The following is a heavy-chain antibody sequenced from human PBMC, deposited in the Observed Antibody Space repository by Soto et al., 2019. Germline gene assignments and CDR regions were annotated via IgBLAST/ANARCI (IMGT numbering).Heavy chain of an antibody. Sequence: GGSLRLSCAASGFTFSNAWMNWVRQAPGKGLEWVGRIKSKTDGGTTDYAAPVKGRFTISRDDSKNTLYLQMNSLKTEDTAVYYCTTISNDYYDSSGYYYVIDYWGQGTLVTVSS. CDR3: TTISNDYYDSSGYYYVIDY. V-gene: IGHV3-15*07. CDR1: GFTFSNAW. D-gene: IGHD3-22*01. J-gene: IGHJ4*02. CDR2: IKSKTDGGTT.